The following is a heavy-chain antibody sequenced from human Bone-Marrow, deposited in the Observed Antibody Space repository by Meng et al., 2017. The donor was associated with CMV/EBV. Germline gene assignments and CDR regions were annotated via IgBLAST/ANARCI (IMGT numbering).Heavy chain of an antibody. CDR1: GYTFTSYD. Sequence: ASVKVSCKASGYTFTSYDINWVRQATGQGLEWMGWMNPNSGNTGYAQKFQGRVTITRNTSISTAYMELSSLRSEDTAVYYCARGRSKGVFTMVRGPRPGMDVWGQGTTVTVSS. CDR3: ARGRSKGVFTMVRGPRPGMDV. V-gene: IGHV1-8*03. J-gene: IGHJ6*02. D-gene: IGHD3-10*01. CDR2: MNPNSGNT.